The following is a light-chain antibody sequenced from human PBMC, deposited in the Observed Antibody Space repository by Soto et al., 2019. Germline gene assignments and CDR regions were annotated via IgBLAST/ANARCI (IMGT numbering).Light chain of an antibody. Sequence: QSVLTQPASVSGSPGQSITISCTGTSGDVGGYYYVSWYQHLPGKAPKLMISEVSNRPSGVSNRFSGSKSGNTASLTISGLQAKDEAAYYCSSYTSSSTYVFGTGTKVTVL. CDR3: SSYTSSSTYV. J-gene: IGLJ1*01. CDR1: SGDVGGYYY. V-gene: IGLV2-14*01. CDR2: EVS.